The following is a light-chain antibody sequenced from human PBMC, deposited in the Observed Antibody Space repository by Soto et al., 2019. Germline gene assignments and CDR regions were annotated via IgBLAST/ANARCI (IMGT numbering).Light chain of an antibody. CDR3: QQYNSYSRT. CDR1: QTISSW. Sequence: DIQMPQSPSTLSGSVGERVTITCRASQTISSWLAWYQQKPGKATKLLIYKASSLESGVPSRFSGSGSGTEFTLTISSLQPDEFATYYCQQYNSYSRTVGQGTKVAIK. V-gene: IGKV1-5*03. CDR2: KAS. J-gene: IGKJ1*01.